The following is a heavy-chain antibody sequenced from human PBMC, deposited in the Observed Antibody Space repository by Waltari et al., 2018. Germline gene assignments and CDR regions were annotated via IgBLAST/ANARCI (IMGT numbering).Heavy chain of an antibody. CDR2: TKGGGNT. J-gene: IGHJ6*02. D-gene: IGHD3-3*01. V-gene: IGHV3-53*01. Sequence: EVQLVESGGGLIQSGGSLRLSCAASGFIVSNNYMSGVRQAPGKGLEWVSVTKGGGNTFYSDSVKGRFTISTDDSSNTLSLQMNSLRVEDTAVYYCASDPGFANGMDGWGQGTTVTVSS. CDR3: ASDPGFANGMDG. CDR1: GFIVSNNY.